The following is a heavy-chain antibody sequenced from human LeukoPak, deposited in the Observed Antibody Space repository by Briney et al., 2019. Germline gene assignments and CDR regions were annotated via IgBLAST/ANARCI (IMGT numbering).Heavy chain of an antibody. J-gene: IGHJ3*02. CDR3: AKPRRSRGYCSSTSCQDAFDI. V-gene: IGHV3-49*03. D-gene: IGHD2-2*01. CDR1: GFTFGDYA. CDR2: IRSKAYGGTT. Sequence: PGGSLRLSCTASGFTFGDYAMSWFRQAPGKGLEWVGFIRSKAYGGTTEYAASVKGRFTISRDDSKSIAYLQMNSLKTEDTAVYYCAKPRRSRGYCSSTSCQDAFDIWGQGTMVTVSS.